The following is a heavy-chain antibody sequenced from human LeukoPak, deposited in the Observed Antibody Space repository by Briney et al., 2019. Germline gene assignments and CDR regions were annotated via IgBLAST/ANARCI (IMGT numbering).Heavy chain of an antibody. V-gene: IGHV3-23*01. CDR3: AKGGLYHVHGMDV. CDR1: GFTFSSYA. D-gene: IGHD3/OR15-3a*01. J-gene: IGHJ6*02. CDR2: ISERGGST. Sequence: PGGSLRLSCAASGFTFSSYAMSWVRQAPGKGLERVSGISERGGSTYYADSVKGRFTISRDNFKNTVYLQMNSLRAEDTAVYYCAKGGLYHVHGMDVWGQGTTVTVSS.